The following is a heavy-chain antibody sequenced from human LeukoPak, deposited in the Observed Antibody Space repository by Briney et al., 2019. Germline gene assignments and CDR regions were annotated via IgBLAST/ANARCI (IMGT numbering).Heavy chain of an antibody. V-gene: IGHV3-11*04. Sequence: GGSLRLSCAASGFTFSDYYMSWIRQAPGKGLEWVSYISSSGSTIYYADSVKGRFTISRDNAKNSLYLQMNSLRAEDTAVYYCARDSAAEYYDFWSGYYNEYFQHWGQGTLVTVSS. CDR2: ISSSGSTI. CDR3: ARDSAAEYYDFWSGYYNEYFQH. D-gene: IGHD3-3*01. CDR1: GFTFSDYY. J-gene: IGHJ1*01.